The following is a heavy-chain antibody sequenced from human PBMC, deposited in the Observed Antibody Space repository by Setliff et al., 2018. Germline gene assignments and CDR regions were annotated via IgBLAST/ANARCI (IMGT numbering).Heavy chain of an antibody. CDR2: IWPDDSDT. CDR1: GYSFSTFW. D-gene: IGHD1-26*01. J-gene: IGHJ3*02. Sequence: GESLKISCQASGYSFSTFWIGWVRQMPGKGLEWMGVIWPDDSDTTYSPSFQGQVTISADKSINTAYLQWSSLQASDTAIYYCARVGPLTDDAFDIWGQGTMVTVSS. V-gene: IGHV5-51*01. CDR3: ARVGPLTDDAFDI.